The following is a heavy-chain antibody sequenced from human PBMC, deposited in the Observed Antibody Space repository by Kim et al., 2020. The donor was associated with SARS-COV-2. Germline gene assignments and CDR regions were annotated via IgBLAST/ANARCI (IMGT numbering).Heavy chain of an antibody. D-gene: IGHD6-19*01. Sequence: SETLSLTCTVSGGSISSGGYYWSWIRQHPGKGLEWIGYIYYSGSTNYNPSLKSRVTISVDTYKKQFSLKLSSVTAADTAVYYCAGESRSSGLGYWGQGTLVTVSS. CDR2: IYYSGST. V-gene: IGHV4-31*03. J-gene: IGHJ4*02. CDR1: GGSISSGGYY. CDR3: AGESRSSGLGY.